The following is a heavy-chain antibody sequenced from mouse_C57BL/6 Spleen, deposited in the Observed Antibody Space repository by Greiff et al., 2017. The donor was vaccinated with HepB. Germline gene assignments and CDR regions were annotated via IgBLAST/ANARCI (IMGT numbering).Heavy chain of an antibody. D-gene: IGHD3-2*02. CDR1: GYTFTSYW. CDR3: AREGLWAAQAFAY. J-gene: IGHJ3*01. CDR2: IYPGSGST. V-gene: IGHV1-55*01. Sequence: VQLQQSGAELVKPGASVKMSCKASGYTFTSYWITWVKQRPGQGLEWIGDIYPGSGSTNYNEKFKSKATLTVDTSSSTAYMQLSSLTSEDSAVYYCAREGLWAAQAFAYWGQGTLVTVSA.